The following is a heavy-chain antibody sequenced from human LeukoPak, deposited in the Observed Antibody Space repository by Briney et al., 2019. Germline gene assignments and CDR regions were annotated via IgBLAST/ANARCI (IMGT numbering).Heavy chain of an antibody. CDR1: GFTVSSNY. D-gene: IGHD3-22*01. CDR2: IYSGGST. CDR3: ASSSGYYYDLDY. J-gene: IGHJ4*02. V-gene: IGHV3-53*01. Sequence: GGSLRLSCAASGFTVSSNYMSWVRQAPGKGLEWVSVIYSGGSTYYADSVKGRFTISRDNSKNTLYLQMNSLRAEDTAVYYCASSSGYYYDLDYWGQGTLVTVFS.